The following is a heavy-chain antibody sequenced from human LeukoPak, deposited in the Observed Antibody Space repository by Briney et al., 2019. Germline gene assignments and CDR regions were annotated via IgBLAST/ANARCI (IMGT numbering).Heavy chain of an antibody. Sequence: GGSLRLSCVASGFTFSNYWMHWVRQAPGKGLVWVSRNNPDGTSTTYADSVKGRFTISRDNAKNTLYLQMNSLRAEDTAVYYCVRMPDYYDTTKVIRDRRDPWGQGTLVTVSS. CDR3: VRMPDYYDTTKVIRDRRDP. V-gene: IGHV3-74*01. D-gene: IGHD3-22*01. J-gene: IGHJ5*02. CDR1: GFTFSNYW. CDR2: NNPDGTST.